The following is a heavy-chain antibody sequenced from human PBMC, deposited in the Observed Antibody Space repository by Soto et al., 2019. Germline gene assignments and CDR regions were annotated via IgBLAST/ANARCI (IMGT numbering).Heavy chain of an antibody. CDR2: MNPDSGNT. V-gene: IGHV1-8*01. D-gene: IGHD6-19*01. CDR3: ASPGIAVAGFDY. Sequence: QVPLVQSGAEVKKPGASVKVSCKASGYTFTSYDINWVRQATGQGLEWMGWMNPDSGNTGYAQKFQGRVTMTRNTSISTAYMELSSLRSEDTAVYYCASPGIAVAGFDYWGQGTLVTVSS. CDR1: GYTFTSYD. J-gene: IGHJ4*02.